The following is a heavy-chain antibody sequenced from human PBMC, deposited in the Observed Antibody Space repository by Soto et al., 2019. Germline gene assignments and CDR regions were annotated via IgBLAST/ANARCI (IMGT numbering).Heavy chain of an antibody. CDR3: ARDWGELFFGMNV. Sequence: EVQLVESGGGLVQPGGSLRLSCAASGFTVSSNYMSWVRQAPGKGLEWVSVIYSGGSTYYADSVKGRFTISRDNSKNTLYLQMNSLRAEDTAVYYCARDWGELFFGMNVWGQGTTVTVSS. V-gene: IGHV3-66*01. J-gene: IGHJ6*02. CDR1: GFTVSSNY. D-gene: IGHD3-10*01. CDR2: IYSGGST.